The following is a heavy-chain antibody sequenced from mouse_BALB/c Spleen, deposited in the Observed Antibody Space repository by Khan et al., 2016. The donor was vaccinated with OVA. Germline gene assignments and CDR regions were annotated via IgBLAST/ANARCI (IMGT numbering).Heavy chain of an antibody. CDR2: ILYSGST. J-gene: IGHJ3*01. D-gene: IGHD2-12*01. CDR1: GDSITSGY. Sequence: EVQLQESGPSLVKPSQTLSLTCSVTGDSITSGYWCWIRKFPGNKLEYMGYILYSGSTYYNQSLISRISITRHSSQNKYYLQMNSVTTEDTATYYCARSAYSYAFAYWGQGTLVTVSA. CDR3: ARSAYSYAFAY. V-gene: IGHV3-8*02.